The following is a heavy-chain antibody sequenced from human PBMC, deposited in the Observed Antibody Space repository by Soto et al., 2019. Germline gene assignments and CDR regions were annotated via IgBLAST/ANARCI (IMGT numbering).Heavy chain of an antibody. CDR3: ARELERYFDY. CDR1: GFTFSSYA. D-gene: IGHD1-1*01. Sequence: QVQLVESGGGVVQPGRSLRLSCAASGFTFSSYAMHWVRQAPGKGLEWVAVISYDGRNKYYADSVKGRFTISRDNSKNRLYLQMNSLRAEDTAVYYCARELERYFDYWGQGTLVTVSS. V-gene: IGHV3-30*04. CDR2: ISYDGRNK. J-gene: IGHJ4*02.